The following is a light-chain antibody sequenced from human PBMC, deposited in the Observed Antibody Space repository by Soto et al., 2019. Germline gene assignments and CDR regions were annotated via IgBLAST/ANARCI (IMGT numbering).Light chain of an antibody. CDR2: GAS. CDR3: QQYNNGPPWT. J-gene: IGKJ1*01. Sequence: TELTQSPATLSISPGERATLSCRASQNVGTNLAWYQQKPGQAPRLLIYGASTRAFGLPARFTGSGSGTEFTLTITSLQSEDLAVYHCQQYNNGPPWTFGQGTRVEVK. V-gene: IGKV3-15*01. CDR1: QNVGTN.